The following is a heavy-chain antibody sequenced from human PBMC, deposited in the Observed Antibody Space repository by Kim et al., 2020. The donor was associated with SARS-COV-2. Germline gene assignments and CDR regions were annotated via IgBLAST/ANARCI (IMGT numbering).Heavy chain of an antibody. CDR2: MNPNSGNT. V-gene: IGHV1-8*01. J-gene: IGHJ6*02. CDR3: ARVKVTIFGVVIYYYYGMDV. CDR1: GYTFTSYD. D-gene: IGHD3-3*01. Sequence: ASVKVSCKASGYTFTSYDINWVRLATGQGLEWMGWMNPNSGNTGYAQKFQGRVTMTRNTSISTAYMELSSLRSEDTAVYYCARVKVTIFGVVIYYYYGMDVWGQGTTVTVSS.